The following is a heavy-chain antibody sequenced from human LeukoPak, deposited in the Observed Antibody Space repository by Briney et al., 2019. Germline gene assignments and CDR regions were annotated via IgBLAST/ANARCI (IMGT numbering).Heavy chain of an antibody. D-gene: IGHD1-20*01. Sequence: PGGSLRLSCAASGFTFSSYSMNWVRQAPGKGLEWVSFISDGSSTIYYADSVKGRFTISGDNAQNSLYLQMNSLRAEDTAVYYCARPDNWTVDYWGQGTLVTVSS. CDR3: ARPDNWTVDY. J-gene: IGHJ4*02. CDR1: GFTFSSYS. CDR2: ISDGSSTI. V-gene: IGHV3-48*01.